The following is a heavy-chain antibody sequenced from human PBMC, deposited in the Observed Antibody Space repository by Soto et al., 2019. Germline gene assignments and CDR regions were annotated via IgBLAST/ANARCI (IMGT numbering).Heavy chain of an antibody. J-gene: IGHJ4*02. D-gene: IGHD3-10*01. Sequence: PVESLKISCNGSGYTFTNYWIGWVRQMPGKGLEWMGIIYPGDSETRYSPSFQGQVTMSADKSISTAYLQWSSLKASDSAMYYCARKYYYGAGTLDYWGQGTLVTVSS. V-gene: IGHV5-51*01. CDR3: ARKYYYGAGTLDY. CDR2: IYPGDSET. CDR1: GYTFTNYW.